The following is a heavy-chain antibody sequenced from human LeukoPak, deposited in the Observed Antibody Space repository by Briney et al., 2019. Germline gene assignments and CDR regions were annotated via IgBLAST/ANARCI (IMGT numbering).Heavy chain of an antibody. Sequence: GGSLRLSCAASGFTFSSYAMHWVRQAPGKGLEWVAVISYDGSNKYYADSVKGRFTISRDNSKNTLYLQMNSLRAEDTAVYYCAREKGGRVQLDYWGQGTLVTVSS. CDR2: ISYDGSNK. D-gene: IGHD1-1*01. CDR1: GFTFSSYA. CDR3: AREKGGRVQLDY. V-gene: IGHV3-30*04. J-gene: IGHJ4*02.